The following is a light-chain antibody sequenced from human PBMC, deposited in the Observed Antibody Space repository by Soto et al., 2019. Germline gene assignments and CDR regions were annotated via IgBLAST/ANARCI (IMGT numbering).Light chain of an antibody. CDR2: GSY. Sequence: IPLTQSPSSLSASVGDSVTITCRASQGIITYLAGYEQKAGKAPNLLIYGSYTVQSGVPLRFSGNGSVTDFTLPKNSLQAEDFATYYCQQTRSYPSTFGGGTKVDIK. V-gene: IGKV1-9*01. CDR1: QGIITY. J-gene: IGKJ4*01. CDR3: QQTRSYPST.